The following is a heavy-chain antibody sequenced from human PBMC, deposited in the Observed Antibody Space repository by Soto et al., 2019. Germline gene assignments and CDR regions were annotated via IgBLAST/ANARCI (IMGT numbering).Heavy chain of an antibody. Sequence: HITLRESGLTLVKPTQTLTLTCTFSGFSLSSSGAGVAWIRQPPGKALEWLALIYWDENTRYSPSLQTRLTITKDTSKNQVVLTMTNMDPVDTGTYYCAHTAPGGSGSYFSWGVGGPRAHYYFYGMDVWGQGTTFTVSS. J-gene: IGHJ6*02. CDR3: AHTAPGGSGSYFSWGVGGPRAHYYFYGMDV. CDR1: GFSLSSSGAG. CDR2: IYWDENT. V-gene: IGHV2-5*02. D-gene: IGHD3-10*01.